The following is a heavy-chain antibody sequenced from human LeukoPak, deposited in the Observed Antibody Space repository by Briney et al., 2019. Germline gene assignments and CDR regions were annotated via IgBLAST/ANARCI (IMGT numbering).Heavy chain of an antibody. V-gene: IGHV3-74*01. CDR2: INTDGSST. D-gene: IGHD5-18*01. Sequence: GGSLRLSCAASGFTFSSYWMHWVRQAPGKGLVWVSRINTDGSSTSYADSVKGRFTISRDNAKNTLYLQMNSLRAEDTAVYYCARDPNNSYGYYYYYMDVWGKGTTVTVSS. CDR3: ARDPNNSYGYYYYYMDV. J-gene: IGHJ6*03. CDR1: GFTFSSYW.